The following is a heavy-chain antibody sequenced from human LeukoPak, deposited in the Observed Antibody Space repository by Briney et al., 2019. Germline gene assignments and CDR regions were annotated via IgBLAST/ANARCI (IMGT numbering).Heavy chain of an antibody. CDR1: GGSFSGYH. D-gene: IGHD3-10*01. CDR2: ISLNGGSS. J-gene: IGHJ1*01. CDR3: VRSITMFQH. V-gene: IGHV3-20*04. Sequence: ETLSLTCAVYGGSFSGYHWSWVRQAPGKGLEWVSGISLNGGSSGYADSVKGRFTISRDNAKNSLYLQMNSLRAEDTALYFCVRSITMFQHWGQGTLVSVSS.